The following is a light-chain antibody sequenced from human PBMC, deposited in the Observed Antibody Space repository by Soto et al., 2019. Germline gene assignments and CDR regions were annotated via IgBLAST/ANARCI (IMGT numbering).Light chain of an antibody. V-gene: IGLV4-69*01. Sequence: QSVLTQSPSASASLGASVKLTCTLSSGHSNYAIAWHQQQSEKGPRHLMKLNSDGSHSNGDGIPDRFSGSSSGAERYLTISSLQSEDEADYYCQSWGSGIVVFGGGTQLTVL. CDR2: LNSDGSH. J-gene: IGLJ2*01. CDR3: QSWGSGIVV. CDR1: SGHSNYA.